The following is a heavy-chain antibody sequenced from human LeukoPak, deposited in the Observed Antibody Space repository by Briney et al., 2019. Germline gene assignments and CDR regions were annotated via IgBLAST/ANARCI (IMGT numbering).Heavy chain of an antibody. J-gene: IGHJ6*04. D-gene: IGHD3-10*01. Sequence: PGESLRLSCAASGFTFSSYAMHWVRQAPGKGLEWVAVIPYDGSNKYYADSVKGRFTISRDNSKNTLYLQMNSLRAEDTAVYYCARGGYYYGSGSYYIYGMDVWGKGTTVTVSS. V-gene: IGHV3-30*04. CDR1: GFTFSSYA. CDR2: IPYDGSNK. CDR3: ARGGYYYGSGSYYIYGMDV.